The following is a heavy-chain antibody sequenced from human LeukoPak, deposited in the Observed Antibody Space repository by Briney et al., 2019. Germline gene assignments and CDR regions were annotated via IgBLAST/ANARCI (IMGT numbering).Heavy chain of an antibody. Sequence: ASVKVSCKASGYTFTGYYMHWVRQAPGQGLEWMGWMNPNSGNTGYAQKFQGRVTMTRNTSISTAYMELSSLRSEDTAVYYCARVEYYDFWSGYYTFRWNYHWFDPWGQGTLVTVSS. CDR3: ARVEYYDFWSGYYTFRWNYHWFDP. J-gene: IGHJ5*02. V-gene: IGHV1-8*02. CDR1: GYTFTGYY. D-gene: IGHD3-3*01. CDR2: MNPNSGNT.